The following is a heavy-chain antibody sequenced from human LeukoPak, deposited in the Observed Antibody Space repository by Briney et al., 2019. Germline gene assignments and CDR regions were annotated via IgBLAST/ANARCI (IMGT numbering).Heavy chain of an antibody. Sequence: GGSPRLSCAASGFTLSSYWMHGVRQAPGEGLVWVSRIDPDGSTTNYADSVKGRFTTSRDNAKNTLYLQMNSLRAEDTALYYCTRVQAGRAGLMDVWGRGTTVTVSS. CDR3: TRVQAGRAGLMDV. CDR2: IDPDGSTT. CDR1: GFTLSSYW. V-gene: IGHV3-74*01. J-gene: IGHJ6*02. D-gene: IGHD6-13*01.